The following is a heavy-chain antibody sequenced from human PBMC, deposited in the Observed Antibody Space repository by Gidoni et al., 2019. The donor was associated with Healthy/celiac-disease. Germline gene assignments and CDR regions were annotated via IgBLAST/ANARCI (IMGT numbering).Heavy chain of an antibody. V-gene: IGHV3-11*06. Sequence: QVQLVESGGGLVKPGGSLRLSCAASGFTFSDYYMSWIRQAPGKGLEWVSYISSSSSYTNYADSVKGRFTISRDNAKNSLYLQMNSLRAEDTAVYYCARVDTAMVTFYMDVWGKGTTVTVSS. J-gene: IGHJ6*03. CDR2: ISSSSSYT. CDR3: ARVDTAMVTFYMDV. D-gene: IGHD5-18*01. CDR1: GFTFSDYY.